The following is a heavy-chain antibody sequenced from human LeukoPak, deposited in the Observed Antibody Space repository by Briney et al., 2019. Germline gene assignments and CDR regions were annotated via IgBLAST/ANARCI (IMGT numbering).Heavy chain of an antibody. D-gene: IGHD3-10*01. V-gene: IGHV4-39*01. J-gene: IGHJ4*02. CDR3: ARTRYYYNSRSYGAPYYFDY. CDR1: GGSFSGYY. CDR2: IYYSGST. Sequence: SETLSLTCAVYGGSFSGYYWGWIRQPPGKGLEWIGSIYYSGSTYYNPSLKSRVTISVDTSKNQLSLKLSSVTAADTAVYYCARTRYYYNSRSYGAPYYFDYWGQGTLVTVSS.